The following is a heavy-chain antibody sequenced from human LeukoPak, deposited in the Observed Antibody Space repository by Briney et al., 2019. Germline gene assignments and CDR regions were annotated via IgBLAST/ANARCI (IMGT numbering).Heavy chain of an antibody. Sequence: GGSLRLSCAASGFTFSTYGIHWVRQAPGKGLEWVANINKDGSEQYYVDSMKGRFTISRDNAKNSLYLQMNSLRAEDTAVYYCAKEVDAVVTDFDYWGQGTLVTVSS. CDR1: GFTFSTYG. D-gene: IGHD3-16*02. CDR3: AKEVDAVVTDFDY. V-gene: IGHV3-7*01. CDR2: INKDGSEQ. J-gene: IGHJ4*02.